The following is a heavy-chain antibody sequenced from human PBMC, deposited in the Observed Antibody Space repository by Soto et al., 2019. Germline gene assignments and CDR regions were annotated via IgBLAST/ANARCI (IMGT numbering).Heavy chain of an antibody. D-gene: IGHD6-13*01. CDR1: GYTFTSYG. Sequence: ASVKVSCKASGYTFTSYGISWVRQAPGQGLEWMGWISAYNGNTNYAQKLQGRVTMTTDTSTSTAYMELRSLRSDDTAVYYCARDNLVSITGKQPEYSSSWPNWFDPWGQGTLVTVSS. CDR2: ISAYNGNT. V-gene: IGHV1-18*01. J-gene: IGHJ5*02. CDR3: ARDNLVSITGKQPEYSSSWPNWFDP.